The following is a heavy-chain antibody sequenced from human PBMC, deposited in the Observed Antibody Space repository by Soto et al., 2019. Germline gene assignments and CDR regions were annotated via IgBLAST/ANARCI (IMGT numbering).Heavy chain of an antibody. J-gene: IGHJ5*02. Sequence: SETLSLTCTVSGGSISSSSYYWGWIRQPPGKGLEWIGSIYYSGSTYYNASLKSRVTISVDTSKNQFSLKLSSVTAADTAVYYCARRGRPGGWFDPWGQGTLVTAPQ. D-gene: IGHD1-26*01. CDR2: IYYSGST. CDR3: ARRGRPGGWFDP. CDR1: GGSISSSSYY. V-gene: IGHV4-39*01.